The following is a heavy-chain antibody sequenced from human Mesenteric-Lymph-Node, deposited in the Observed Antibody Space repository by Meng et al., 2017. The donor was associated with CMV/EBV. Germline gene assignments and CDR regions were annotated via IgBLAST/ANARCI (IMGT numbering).Heavy chain of an antibody. J-gene: IGHJ6*02. CDR3: ARDRDDFWSAYYDYYYYGMDV. CDR1: GYTFTSYG. Sequence: ASAKVSCKASGYTFTSYGISWVRQAPGQGLEWMGRISAYNGDTNYAQKLQGRVTMTTDTSTSTAYMELRSLRSDDTAVFYCARDRDDFWSAYYDYYYYGMDVWGQGTTVTVSS. CDR2: ISAYNGDT. D-gene: IGHD3-3*01. V-gene: IGHV1-18*01.